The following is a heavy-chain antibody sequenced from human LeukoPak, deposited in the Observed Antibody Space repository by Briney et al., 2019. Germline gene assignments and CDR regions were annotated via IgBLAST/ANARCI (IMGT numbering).Heavy chain of an antibody. CDR3: ARHAQQLVRPHYFDY. V-gene: IGHV4-59*08. D-gene: IGHD6-13*01. CDR1: GGSISSYY. Sequence: PSETLSLTCTVSGGSISSYYWSWIRQPPGKGLEGIGYIYYSGSTNYNPSLKSRVTISVDTSKNQFSLKLSSVTAADTAVYDCARHAQQLVRPHYFDYWGQGTLLTVSS. J-gene: IGHJ4*02. CDR2: IYYSGST.